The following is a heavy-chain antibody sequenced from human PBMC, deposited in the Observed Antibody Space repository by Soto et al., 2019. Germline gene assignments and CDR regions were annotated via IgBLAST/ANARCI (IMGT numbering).Heavy chain of an antibody. Sequence: SETLSLTCAVYGGSFSGYYWSWIRQPPGKGLEWIGEINHSGSTNYNPSLKSRVTISVDTSKNQFSLKLSSVTAADTAVYYCARGHITMVRGVTSYYYYYYMDVWGKGTTVTVSS. D-gene: IGHD3-10*01. J-gene: IGHJ6*03. V-gene: IGHV4-34*01. CDR1: GGSFSGYY. CDR3: ARGHITMVRGVTSYYYYYYMDV. CDR2: INHSGST.